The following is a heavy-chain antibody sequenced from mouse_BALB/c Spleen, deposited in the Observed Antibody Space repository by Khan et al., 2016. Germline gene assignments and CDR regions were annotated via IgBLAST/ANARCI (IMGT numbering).Heavy chain of an antibody. D-gene: IGHD2-4*01. CDR1: GYTFTSYV. CDR3: ARSTMITCFDY. J-gene: IGHJ2*01. CDR2: INPYNDGT. Sequence: VQLQQSGPELVKPGASVKMSCKASGYTFTSYVMHWVKQKPGQGLEWIGYINPYNDGTKYNEKFKGKATLTSDKSSSTAYMELSSLTSEDSVVYYCARSTMITCFDYWGQGTTLTVSS. V-gene: IGHV1S136*01.